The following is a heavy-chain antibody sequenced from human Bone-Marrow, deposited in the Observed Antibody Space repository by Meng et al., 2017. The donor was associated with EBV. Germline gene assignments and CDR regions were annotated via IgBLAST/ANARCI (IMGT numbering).Heavy chain of an antibody. CDR3: ARGDESSSTWYSGEYLQD. CDR2: ISWNGGST. D-gene: IGHD6-13*01. V-gene: IGHV3-20*04. CDR1: GFTFDDCG. J-gene: IGHJ1*01. Sequence: EVQLVESGGSVVRPGGSLRLSCVAAGFTFDDCGMSWVRQAPGKGLEWISGISWNGGSTGYAESVKGRFTISRDNAKNSLYLQMNSLGAEDTALYYCARGDESSSTWYSGEYLQDWGQGTLVTVDS.